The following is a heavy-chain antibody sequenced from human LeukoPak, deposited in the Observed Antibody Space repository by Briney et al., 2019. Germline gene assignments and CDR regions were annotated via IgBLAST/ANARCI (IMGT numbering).Heavy chain of an antibody. CDR1: GFTVSNNY. Sequence: GGPLRLSCKASGFTVSNNYMNWVRQAPGKGLEWVALIYSGGTTNYADSVKGRFTISRDNSKNTLYLQVTNVRVEDTAVYYCARDPPGIAASVSGGWGQGTLVTVSS. CDR2: IYSGGTT. D-gene: IGHD6-13*01. J-gene: IGHJ4*02. CDR3: ARDPPGIAASVSGG. V-gene: IGHV3-53*01.